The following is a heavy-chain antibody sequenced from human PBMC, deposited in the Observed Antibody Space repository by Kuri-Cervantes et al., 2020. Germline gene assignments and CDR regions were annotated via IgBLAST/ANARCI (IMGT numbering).Heavy chain of an antibody. CDR3: ARGTHGSGSYMFDN. CDR1: GFTFSSYA. CDR2: IKQDGSEK. Sequence: GSLRLSCAASGFTFSSYAMSWVRQAPGKGLEWVAKIKQDGSEKYYVDSVRGRFTISRDNAKKSQYLQMISLRAEDSAVYYCARGTHGSGSYMFDNWGQGTLVTVSS. D-gene: IGHD3-10*01. V-gene: IGHV3-7*01. J-gene: IGHJ4*02.